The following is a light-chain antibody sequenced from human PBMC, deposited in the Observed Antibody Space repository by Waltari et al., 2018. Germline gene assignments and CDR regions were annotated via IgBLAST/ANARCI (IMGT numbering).Light chain of an antibody. J-gene: IGKJ2*01. CDR2: AAS. CDR1: QTISSY. Sequence: DIQMTQSPSSLSASVGDSVTITCRAGQTISSYLNWYQQKPGKAPRLVIYAASSLQRGVPSRFSGSGSGTDFALTISSLQPEDFASYYCQQTYTTPNTFGQGTKLEI. CDR3: QQTYTTPNT. V-gene: IGKV1-39*01.